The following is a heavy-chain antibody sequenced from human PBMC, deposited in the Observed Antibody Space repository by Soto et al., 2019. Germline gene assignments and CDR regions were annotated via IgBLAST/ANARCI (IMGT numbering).Heavy chain of an antibody. CDR2: ISSSGSTI. D-gene: IGHD6-19*01. J-gene: IGHJ4*02. V-gene: IGHV3-11*01. Sequence: GGSLRLSCAASGFTFSDYYMSWIRQAPGKGLEWLSYISSSGSTIYYADSVKGRFTISRDNARNSLYLQMNSLRAEDTAVYYCATTRIGIAVAVTTGGNYWGQGTLVTVSS. CDR1: GFTFSDYY. CDR3: ATTRIGIAVAVTTGGNY.